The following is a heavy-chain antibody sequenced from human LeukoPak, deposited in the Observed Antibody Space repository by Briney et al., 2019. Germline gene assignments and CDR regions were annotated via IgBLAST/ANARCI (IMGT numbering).Heavy chain of an antibody. CDR3: AKEIAYCGGDCHPGVAFDI. Sequence: GGSLRLSCSASGFSFSSYSMDWVRQAPGKGLEWAAYISSNGDVTHYADSVKGRFTISRDNSKNTLYLQMNSLRAEDTAVYYCAKEIAYCGGDCHPGVAFDIWGQGTMVTVSS. CDR1: GFSFSSYS. CDR2: ISSNGDVT. J-gene: IGHJ3*02. V-gene: IGHV3-23*01. D-gene: IGHD2-21*02.